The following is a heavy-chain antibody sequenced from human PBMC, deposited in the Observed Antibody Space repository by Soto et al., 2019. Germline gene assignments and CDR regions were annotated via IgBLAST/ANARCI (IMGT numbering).Heavy chain of an antibody. V-gene: IGHV1-18*01. J-gene: IGHJ4*02. CDR1: GYTFTTYG. D-gene: IGHD3-10*01. Sequence: QVQLVQSGAEVRKPGASVKVSCKASGYTFTTYGISWVRQAPGQGLEWMGWISTYNGNTQFAQKFQGRVTITTDTSASTAYMELRSLTSDDTAVYYCARDWSAEVLPDYWGQGTLVTVSS. CDR2: ISTYNGNT. CDR3: ARDWSAEVLPDY.